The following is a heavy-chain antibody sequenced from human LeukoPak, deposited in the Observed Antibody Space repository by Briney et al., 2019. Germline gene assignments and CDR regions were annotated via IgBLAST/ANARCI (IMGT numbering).Heavy chain of an antibody. CDR3: ARWATVTIDY. CDR2: IYYSGST. Sequence: PSETLSLTCTVSGGPISSYYWSWIRQPPGKGLEWIGYIYYSGSTNYNPSLKSRVTISVDTSKNQFSLKLSSVTAADTAVYYCARWATVTIDYWGQGTLVTVSS. D-gene: IGHD4-11*01. CDR1: GGPISSYY. J-gene: IGHJ4*02. V-gene: IGHV4-59*08.